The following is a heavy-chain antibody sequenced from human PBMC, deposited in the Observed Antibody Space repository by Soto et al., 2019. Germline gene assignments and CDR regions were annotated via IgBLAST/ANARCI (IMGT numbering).Heavy chain of an antibody. J-gene: IGHJ3*02. CDR2: INAGNGNT. CDR3: GRSGFEYSSSSLAFDI. Sequence: ASVKVSCKASGYTFTSYAMHWVRQAPGQRLEWMGWINAGNGNTKYSQKFQGRVTITRDTSASTAYMELSSLRSEDTAVYYCGRSGFEYSSSSLAFDIWGQGTMVTVSS. V-gene: IGHV1-3*01. CDR1: GYTFTSYA. D-gene: IGHD6-6*01.